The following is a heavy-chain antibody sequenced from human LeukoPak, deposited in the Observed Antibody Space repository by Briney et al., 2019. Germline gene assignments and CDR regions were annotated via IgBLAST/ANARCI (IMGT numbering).Heavy chain of an antibody. Sequence: SETLSLTCTVSGDSISSSRYYWGWIRQPPGKGLEWIGSIYYSGSTYYNPSLKSRVTISVDTSKNQFSLKLSSVTAADTAVYYCARRTYCSSTSCYTFDYWGQGTLVTVSS. CDR1: GDSISSSRYY. CDR3: ARRTYCSSTSCYTFDY. V-gene: IGHV4-39*01. D-gene: IGHD2-2*02. CDR2: IYYSGST. J-gene: IGHJ4*02.